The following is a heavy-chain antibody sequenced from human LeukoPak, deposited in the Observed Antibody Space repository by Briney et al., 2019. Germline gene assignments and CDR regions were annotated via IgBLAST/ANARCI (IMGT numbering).Heavy chain of an antibody. V-gene: IGHV3-11*01. Sequence: GGSLRLSCAASGFTFSDYYMSWIRQSPGKGLEWVSFISDSSSAIYYADSVRGRFTVSRDNAKNTLYLRMNSLRAEDTAVYYCAKDLGYDSSGYSGDYWGQGTLVTVSS. CDR3: AKDLGYDSSGYSGDY. J-gene: IGHJ4*02. CDR2: ISDSSSAI. CDR1: GFTFSDYY. D-gene: IGHD3-22*01.